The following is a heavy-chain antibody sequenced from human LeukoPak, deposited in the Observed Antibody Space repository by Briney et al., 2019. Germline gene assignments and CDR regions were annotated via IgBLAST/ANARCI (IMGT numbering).Heavy chain of an antibody. D-gene: IGHD2-2*01. CDR2: ISNSSSYI. CDR3: ARGACSSTICSADY. CDR1: GFNFITYI. Sequence: GGSLRLSCAASGFNFITYIMNWVRQAPVKGLEWASSISNSSSYIYYADSVKGRFTISRDNAKNSLYLQMNSLRAEDTAVYYCARGACSSTICSADYWGQGTLVTVSS. V-gene: IGHV3-21*01. J-gene: IGHJ4*02.